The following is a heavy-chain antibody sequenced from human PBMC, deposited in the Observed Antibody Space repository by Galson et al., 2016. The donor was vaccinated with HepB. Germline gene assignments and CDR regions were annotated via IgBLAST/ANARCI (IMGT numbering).Heavy chain of an antibody. CDR1: GGSISSYY. Sequence: ETLSLTCTVSGGSISSYYWSWIRQPPGKGLEWIGYISYTGSTNYNPSLTSRVPISADTSKNQFSLKLSSVTAADTAVYYCARVRDRYCSDGSCYSELAYYGLDVWGQGTTVIVSS. D-gene: IGHD2-15*01. V-gene: IGHV4-59*01. CDR3: ARVRDRYCSDGSCYSELAYYGLDV. J-gene: IGHJ6*02. CDR2: ISYTGST.